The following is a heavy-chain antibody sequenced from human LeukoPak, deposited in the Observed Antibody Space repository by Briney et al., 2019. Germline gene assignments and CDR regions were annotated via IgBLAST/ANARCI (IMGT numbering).Heavy chain of an antibody. J-gene: IGHJ4*02. D-gene: IGHD6-13*01. CDR1: GGSFSGYY. CDR3: ARGGQQLVLDFDY. V-gene: IGHV4-30-4*08. Sequence: SETLSLTCGVYGGSFSGYYWSWIRQPPGKGLEWIGYIYYSGSTYYNPSLKSRVTISVDTSKSQFSLKLSSVTAADTAVYYCARGGQQLVLDFDYWGQGTLVTVSS. CDR2: IYYSGST.